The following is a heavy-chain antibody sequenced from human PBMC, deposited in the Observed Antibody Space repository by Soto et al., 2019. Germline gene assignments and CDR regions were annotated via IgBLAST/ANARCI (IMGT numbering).Heavy chain of an antibody. D-gene: IGHD2-15*01. CDR2: VYPRDSDT. J-gene: IGHJ4*02. V-gene: IGHV5-51*01. CDR1: VYIFIDYW. Sequence: PGESLKISCKASVYIFIDYWIGWVRQMPGKGLEWMGIVYPRDSDTRYSPSFQGQVTISADRSTGTAFLQWRSLKASDTALYYCARPPLPGYSIHFNSWGQGTQVTV. CDR3: ARPPLPGYSIHFNS.